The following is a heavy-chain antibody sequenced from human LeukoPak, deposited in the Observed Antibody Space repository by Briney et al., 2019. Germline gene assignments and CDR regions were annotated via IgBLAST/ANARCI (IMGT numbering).Heavy chain of an antibody. CDR2: IYTSGST. Sequence: SETLSLTCTVSGGSVSSYYWSWIRRSPGKGLEWIGYIYTSGSTNYNPSLKSRVTISVDTSKNQFSLKLSSVTAADTAVYYCARRDHYYYYMDVWGKGTTVTVSS. J-gene: IGHJ6*03. CDR1: GGSVSSYY. CDR3: ARRDHYYYYMDV. V-gene: IGHV4-4*09.